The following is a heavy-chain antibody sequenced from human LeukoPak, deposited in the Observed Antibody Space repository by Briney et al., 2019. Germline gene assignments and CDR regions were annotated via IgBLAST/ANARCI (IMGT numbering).Heavy chain of an antibody. V-gene: IGHV3-13*01. Sequence: GGSLRLSCAASGFIFSDYDMHWVRQATGKGLEWVSAIGTAGDTYYTGSVKGRFTISRENAKNSLYLQMNSLRAGDTAVYYCARVAKERVGGVYYFDYWGQGTLVTVSS. D-gene: IGHD1-1*01. CDR3: ARVAKERVGGVYYFDY. CDR2: IGTAGDT. J-gene: IGHJ4*02. CDR1: GFIFSDYD.